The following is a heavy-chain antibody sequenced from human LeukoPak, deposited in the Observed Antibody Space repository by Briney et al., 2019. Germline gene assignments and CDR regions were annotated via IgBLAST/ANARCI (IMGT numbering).Heavy chain of an antibody. CDR3: ARAYGSGSSYHPDY. V-gene: IGHV1-2*02. Sequence: GASVKVSRKASGYTFAAYYMHWVRQAPGQGLEWMGWINPNSGGTNSSQKFQDRVTLTRDTSISTAYMEPGSLRSDDTAIYYCARAYGSGSSYHPDYWGQGTLVTVSS. J-gene: IGHJ4*02. CDR1: GYTFAAYY. CDR2: INPNSGGT. D-gene: IGHD3-10*01.